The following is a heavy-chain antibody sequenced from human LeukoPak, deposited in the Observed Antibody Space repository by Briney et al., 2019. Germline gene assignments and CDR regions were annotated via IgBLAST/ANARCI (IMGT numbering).Heavy chain of an antibody. J-gene: IGHJ4*02. D-gene: IGHD2-21*02. CDR2: IYYSGSI. CDR3: AREGPAYCGGDCYKDY. V-gene: IGHV4-39*07. Sequence: SETLSLTCTVSGGSISSSSYYWGWIRQPPGKGLEWIGSIYYSGSIYYNPSLKSRVTMSVDTSKNQFSLKLSSVTAADTAVYYCAREGPAYCGGDCYKDYWGQGTLVTVSS. CDR1: GGSISSSSYY.